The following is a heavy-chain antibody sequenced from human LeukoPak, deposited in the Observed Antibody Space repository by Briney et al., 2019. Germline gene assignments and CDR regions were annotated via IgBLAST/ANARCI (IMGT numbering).Heavy chain of an antibody. CDR3: ARGFRDGYSFGHYFDY. Sequence: PGGSLRLSCAASGFTFSNYWMHWVRQAPGKGLVWVSRINSDGINTSYADSVKGRFTISRDNAKNTLNLQMNSLRDEDTAVYYCARGFRDGYSFGHYFDYWGQGTLVTVSS. CDR2: INSDGINT. J-gene: IGHJ4*02. CDR1: GFTFSNYW. D-gene: IGHD5-18*01. V-gene: IGHV3-74*01.